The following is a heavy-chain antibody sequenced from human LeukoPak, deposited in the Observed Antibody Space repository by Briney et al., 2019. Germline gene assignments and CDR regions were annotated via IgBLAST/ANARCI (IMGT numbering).Heavy chain of an antibody. CDR3: ARDSPTVTPSFGY. J-gene: IGHJ4*02. V-gene: IGHV1-2*02. CDR1: GYTFTGYY. CDR2: INPNSGGT. D-gene: IGHD4-17*01. Sequence: GASVKVSCKASGYTFTGYYMHRVRQAPGQGLEWMGWINPNSGGTNYAQKFQGRVTMTRDTSISTAYMELSRLRSDDTAVYYCARDSPTVTPSFGYWGQGTLVTVSS.